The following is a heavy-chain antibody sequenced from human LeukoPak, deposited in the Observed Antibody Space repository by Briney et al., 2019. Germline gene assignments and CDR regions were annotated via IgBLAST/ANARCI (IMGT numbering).Heavy chain of an antibody. V-gene: IGHV3-23*01. CDR1: GFTFTSYA. J-gene: IGHJ1*01. Sequence: GGSLRLSCAASGFTFTSYAMSWVRQAPGKGLEWVSAISGSGGSTYYTDSVKGRFTISRDNSKNSLYLQMNSLRAEDTAVYYCARDGYHQFFQHWGQGTLVTVSS. D-gene: IGHD6-25*01. CDR3: ARDGYHQFFQH. CDR2: ISGSGGST.